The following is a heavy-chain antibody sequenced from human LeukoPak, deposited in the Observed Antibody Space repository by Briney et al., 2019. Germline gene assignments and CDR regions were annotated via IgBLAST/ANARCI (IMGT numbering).Heavy chain of an antibody. D-gene: IGHD3-22*01. Sequence: SETLSLTCTVSGGSISSGASDWGWIRQHPKRGLEWVGYINHSGSTYYNPSLGSRVTMSVDTSKNHFSLKLSSVTAAHSAVYYCARAAREGCYMIVVPFFYFDLWGRGTLVTVSS. J-gene: IGHJ2*01. V-gene: IGHV4-31*03. CDR3: ARAAREGCYMIVVPFFYFDL. CDR2: INHSGST. CDR1: GGSISSGASD.